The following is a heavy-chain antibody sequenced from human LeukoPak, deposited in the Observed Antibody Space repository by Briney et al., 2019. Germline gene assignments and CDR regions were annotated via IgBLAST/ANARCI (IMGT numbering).Heavy chain of an antibody. J-gene: IGHJ6*03. V-gene: IGHV1-69*05. D-gene: IGHD1-7*01. CDR3: ARVITGTTDYYYYMDV. Sequence: GASVKVSCKASGCTFTSYYMHWVRQAPGQGLEWMGGIIPIFGTANYAQKFQGRVTIATDESTSTAYMGLSSLRSEDTAVYYCARVITGTTDYYYYMDVWGKGTTVTVSS. CDR1: GCTFTSYY. CDR2: IIPIFGTA.